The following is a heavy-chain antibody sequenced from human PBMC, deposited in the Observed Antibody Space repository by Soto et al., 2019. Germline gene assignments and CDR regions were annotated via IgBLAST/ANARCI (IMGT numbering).Heavy chain of an antibody. D-gene: IGHD2-2*01. CDR1: GFTFSSYG. V-gene: IGHV3-33*01. J-gene: IGHJ6*02. CDR2: IWYDGSNK. Sequence: PGGSLRLSCAASGFTFSSYGMHWVRQAPGKGLEWVAVIWYDGSNKYYADSVKGRFTISRDNSKNTLYPQMNSLRAEDTAVYYCARASYCSSTSSSGGASDYYYYGMDVWGQGTTVTVSS. CDR3: ARASYCSSTSSSGGASDYYYYGMDV.